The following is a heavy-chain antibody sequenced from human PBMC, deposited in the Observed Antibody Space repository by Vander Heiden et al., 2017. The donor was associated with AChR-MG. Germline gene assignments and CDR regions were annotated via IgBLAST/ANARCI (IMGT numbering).Heavy chain of an antibody. D-gene: IGHD3-16*01. Sequence: EVQLVESGGGLVQPGRSLRLSCAASGFTFDDYAMHWVRQAPGKGLEWVSGISWNSGSIGYADSVKGRFTISRDNAKNSLYLQMNSLRAEDTALYYCAKIREGGGAFDIWGQGTMVTVSS. CDR2: ISWNSGSI. CDR3: AKIREGGGAFDI. CDR1: GFTFDDYA. V-gene: IGHV3-9*01. J-gene: IGHJ3*02.